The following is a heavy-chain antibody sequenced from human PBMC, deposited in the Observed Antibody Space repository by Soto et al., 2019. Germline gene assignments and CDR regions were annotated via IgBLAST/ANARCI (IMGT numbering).Heavy chain of an antibody. CDR1: GYTFTGYY. V-gene: IGHV1-18*04. D-gene: IGHD2-2*01. CDR3: ARVMRIVVVPAAKRGHWFDP. J-gene: IGHJ5*02. Sequence: ASVKVSCKASGYTFTGYYMHWVRQAPGQGLEWMGWISAYNGNTNYAQKLQGRVTMTTDTSTSTAYMELRSLRSDDTAVYYCARVMRIVVVPAAKRGHWFDPWGQGTLVTVSS. CDR2: ISAYNGNT.